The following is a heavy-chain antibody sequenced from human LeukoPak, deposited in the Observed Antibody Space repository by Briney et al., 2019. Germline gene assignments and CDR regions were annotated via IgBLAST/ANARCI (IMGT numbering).Heavy chain of an antibody. CDR1: GGSISSYY. CDR3: ARESPIKDWFDP. CDR2: IYTSGST. V-gene: IGHV4-4*07. J-gene: IGHJ5*02. Sequence: SETLSLTCTVSGGSISSYYWSWIRQPAGKGLEWIGRIYTSGSTNYNPSLKSRATMSVDTSKNQFSLKLSSVTAADTAVYYCARESPIKDWFDPWGQGTLVTVSS. D-gene: IGHD5-24*01.